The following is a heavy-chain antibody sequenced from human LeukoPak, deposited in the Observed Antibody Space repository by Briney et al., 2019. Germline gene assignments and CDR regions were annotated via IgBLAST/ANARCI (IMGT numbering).Heavy chain of an antibody. Sequence: GGSLRLSCAASGVTFSGYSMNWVRQAPGKGLEWVANMKQDASEISYVDSVKGRFTISRDNAKNSLYLQMNSLRAEDTAVYYCARRALSSGYYPQFDYWGQGTLVTVSS. CDR1: GVTFSGYS. V-gene: IGHV3-7*01. CDR3: ARRALSSGYYPQFDY. J-gene: IGHJ4*02. D-gene: IGHD3-22*01. CDR2: MKQDASEI.